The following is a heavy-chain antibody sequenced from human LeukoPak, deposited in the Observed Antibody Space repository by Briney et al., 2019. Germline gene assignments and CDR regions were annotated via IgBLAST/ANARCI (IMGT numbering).Heavy chain of an antibody. J-gene: IGHJ4*02. Sequence: PSETLSLTCTVSGGSISSYYWSWIRQPPGKGLEWIGYIYYSGSTNYNPSLKSRVTISVDTSKNQFSLKLSSVTAADTAVYYCAGYPGYSSSWVDYWGQGTLVTVSS. CDR3: AGYPGYSSSWVDY. CDR2: IYYSGST. CDR1: GGSISSYY. V-gene: IGHV4-59*08. D-gene: IGHD6-13*01.